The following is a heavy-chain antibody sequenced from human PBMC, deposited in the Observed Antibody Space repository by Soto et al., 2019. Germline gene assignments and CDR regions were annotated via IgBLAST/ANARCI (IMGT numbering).Heavy chain of an antibody. D-gene: IGHD6-13*01. CDR2: INSDGDST. Sequence: PGGSLRLSCAASGFTFSSYWMHWVRQAPGKGLVWVSRINSDGDSTNYADSVKGRFTIPRDNAKNTLYLQMNSLRAEDTAVYYFVGPRSRSWYAFDFRGQGPLVTRSS. J-gene: IGHJ4*02. CDR3: VGPRSRSWYAFDF. V-gene: IGHV3-74*01. CDR1: GFTFSSYW.